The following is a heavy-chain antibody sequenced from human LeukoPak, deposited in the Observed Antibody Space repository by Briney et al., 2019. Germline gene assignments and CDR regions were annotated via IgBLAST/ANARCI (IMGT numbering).Heavy chain of an antibody. CDR2: TNPNSGNT. V-gene: IGHV1-8*01. CDR3: ARGAVAGLDY. CDR1: GYTFTSYD. D-gene: IGHD6-19*01. Sequence: HGASVKVSCKASGYTFTSYDINWVRQATGQGLEWMGWTNPNSGNTGYAQKFQGRVTMTRSTSISTAYMELSSLRSEDTAVYYCARGAVAGLDYWGQGTLVTVSS. J-gene: IGHJ4*02.